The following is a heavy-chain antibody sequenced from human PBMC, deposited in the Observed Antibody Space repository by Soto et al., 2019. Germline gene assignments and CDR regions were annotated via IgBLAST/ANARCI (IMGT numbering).Heavy chain of an antibody. D-gene: IGHD6-19*01. Sequence: GGSLRLSCAASGFTFSSYGMHWVRQAPGKGLEWVAVISYDGSNKYYADSVKGRFTISRDNSKNTLYLQMNSLRAEDTAVYYCAKDQLLAVAGTPVDYWGQGTLDTVSS. J-gene: IGHJ4*02. CDR2: ISYDGSNK. V-gene: IGHV3-30*18. CDR3: AKDQLLAVAGTPVDY. CDR1: GFTFSSYG.